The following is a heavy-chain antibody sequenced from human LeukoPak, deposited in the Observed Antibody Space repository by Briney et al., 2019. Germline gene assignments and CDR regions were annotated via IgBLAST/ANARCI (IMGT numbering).Heavy chain of an antibody. CDR1: GGSISSHY. Sequence: SETLSLTCTVSGGSISSHYWSWIRQPPGKGLEWIGYIYYSGSTNYNPSLKSRVTISVDTSKNQFSLKLSSVTAADTAVYYCARARYYYDSSGYWAFDYWGQGTLVNVSS. D-gene: IGHD3-22*01. V-gene: IGHV4-59*11. J-gene: IGHJ4*02. CDR3: ARARYYYDSSGYWAFDY. CDR2: IYYSGST.